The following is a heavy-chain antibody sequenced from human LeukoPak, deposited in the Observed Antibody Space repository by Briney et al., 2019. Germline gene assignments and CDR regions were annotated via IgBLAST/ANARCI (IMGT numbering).Heavy chain of an antibody. CDR2: ISSSSSTI. D-gene: IGHD6-13*01. CDR1: GFTFSSYS. CDR3: AKSSNWFDKPPFDY. Sequence: GGSLRLSCAASGFTFSSYSMNWVRQAPGKGLEWVSYISSSSSTIYYADSVKGRFTISRDNAKNSLYLQMNSLRAEDTAVYYCAKSSNWFDKPPFDYWGQGTLVTVSS. V-gene: IGHV3-48*04. J-gene: IGHJ4*02.